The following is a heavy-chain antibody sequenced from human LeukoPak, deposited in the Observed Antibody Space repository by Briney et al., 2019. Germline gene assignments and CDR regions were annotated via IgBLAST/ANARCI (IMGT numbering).Heavy chain of an antibody. CDR2: VTWNSGTI. D-gene: IGHD6-19*01. J-gene: IGHJ4*02. CDR1: GFTFDDYV. CDR3: AKGGSSGWYALDY. V-gene: IGHV3-9*01. Sequence: GGSLRLSCAASGFTFDDYVMHWVRQAPGKGLEWVSGVTWNSGTIAYADSVKGRFTISRDNAKNSLYLQMNSLRAEDTALYYCAKGGSSGWYALDYWGQGTLVTVSS.